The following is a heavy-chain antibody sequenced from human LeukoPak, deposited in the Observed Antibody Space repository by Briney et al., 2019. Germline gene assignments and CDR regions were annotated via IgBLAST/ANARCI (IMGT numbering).Heavy chain of an antibody. J-gene: IGHJ4*02. Sequence: PSETLSLTCTVSGGSISSSSYYWGWIRQPPGKGLEWIGYIYYSGSTNYNPSLKSRVTISLDTSKNQFSLNLSSVTAADTAVYYCAGAYGDLSRWGQGTLVTVSS. V-gene: IGHV4-61*05. D-gene: IGHD3-10*01. CDR1: GGSISSSSYY. CDR2: IYYSGST. CDR3: AGAYGDLSR.